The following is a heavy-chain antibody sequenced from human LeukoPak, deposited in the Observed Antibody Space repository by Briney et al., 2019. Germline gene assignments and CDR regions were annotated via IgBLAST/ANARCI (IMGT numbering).Heavy chain of an antibody. J-gene: IGHJ4*02. Sequence: GGSLRLSCAASEFSVGSNYMTWVRQAPGKGLEWVSLIYSGGSTYYADSVKGRFTISRDNSKNTLYLQMSSLRPEDTALYYCTKPSGSGVDYWGQGTRVIVSS. CDR1: EFSVGSNY. CDR2: IYSGGST. V-gene: IGHV3-66*02. D-gene: IGHD1-26*01. CDR3: TKPSGSGVDY.